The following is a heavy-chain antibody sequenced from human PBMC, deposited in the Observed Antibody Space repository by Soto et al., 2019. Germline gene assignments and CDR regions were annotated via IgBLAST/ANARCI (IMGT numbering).Heavy chain of an antibody. Sequence: VQLVESGGGLVQPGASVKVSCKASGYTFTSYAMHWVRQAPGQRLEWMGWINAGNGNTKYSQKFQGRVTITRDTSASTAYMELNSLRSEDTAVYYCARDAALDCSGGSCYYYYYYYMDVWGKGTTVTVSS. CDR3: ARDAALDCSGGSCYYYYYYYMDV. CDR2: INAGNGNT. V-gene: IGHV1-3*01. D-gene: IGHD2-15*01. J-gene: IGHJ6*03. CDR1: GYTFTSYA.